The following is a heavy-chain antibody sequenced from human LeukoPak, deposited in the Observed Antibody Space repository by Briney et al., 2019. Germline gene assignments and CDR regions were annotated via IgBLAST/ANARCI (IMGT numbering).Heavy chain of an antibody. Sequence: PGGSLRLSCAASGFIFSSYWMHWVRHNPGKGLVWVSRIKGDGSSTSYADSVKGRFTISRDNAKNTLYLQMNSLRAEDTAVYYCARDGYSFGHDFDYWGQGTLVTVSS. CDR2: IKGDGSST. V-gene: IGHV3-74*01. D-gene: IGHD5-18*01. CDR1: GFIFSSYW. J-gene: IGHJ4*02. CDR3: ARDGYSFGHDFDY.